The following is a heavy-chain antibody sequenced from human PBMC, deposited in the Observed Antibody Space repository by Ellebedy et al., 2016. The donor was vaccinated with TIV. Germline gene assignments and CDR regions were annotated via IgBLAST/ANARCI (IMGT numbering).Heavy chain of an antibody. V-gene: IGHV1-24*01. Sequence: ASVKVSCKVSGYSFTDLSIHWVRQAPGKGFEWMGGFAPEEDETIYAQMFQGRVTMTDDTSSDTAYMELSSLTSDDTAVYFCATTLIHCSGGKCYSLSGRFDSWGQGTLVTVSS. CDR2: FAPEEDET. D-gene: IGHD2-15*01. CDR1: GYSFTDLS. CDR3: ATTLIHCSGGKCYSLSGRFDS. J-gene: IGHJ5*01.